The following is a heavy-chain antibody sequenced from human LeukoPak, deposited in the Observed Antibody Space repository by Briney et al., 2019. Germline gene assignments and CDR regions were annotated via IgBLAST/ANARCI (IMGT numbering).Heavy chain of an antibody. CDR1: AYSISRGYY. V-gene: IGHV4-38-2*01. Sequence: PSETLSLTCAVSAYSISRGYYWGWIRQPPGKGLEWIGTIYHSGSTYYNPSLKSRVSLSVQTSKNQFSLKLSSVTAADTAFYYCARVDWLRYFAYWGQGLLVTVSS. CDR2: IYHSGST. J-gene: IGHJ4*02. CDR3: ARVDWLRYFAY. D-gene: IGHD5-12*01.